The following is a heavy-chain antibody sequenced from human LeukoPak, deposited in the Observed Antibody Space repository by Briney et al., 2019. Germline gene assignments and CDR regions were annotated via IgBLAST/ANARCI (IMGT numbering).Heavy chain of an antibody. D-gene: IGHD1-26*01. CDR2: ISSSSSYI. V-gene: IGHV3-21*01. CDR3: AKDWAPLIVGAIPYFDY. J-gene: IGHJ4*02. Sequence: GGSLRLSCAASGFTFSTYSMNWVRQAPGKGLEWVSSISSSSSYIYYADSVKGRFTISRDNAKNSLYLQMNSLRAEDTAVYYCAKDWAPLIVGAIPYFDYWGQGTLVTVSS. CDR1: GFTFSTYS.